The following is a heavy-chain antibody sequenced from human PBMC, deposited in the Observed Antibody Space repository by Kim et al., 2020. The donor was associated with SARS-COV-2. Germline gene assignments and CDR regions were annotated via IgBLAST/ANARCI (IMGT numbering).Heavy chain of an antibody. J-gene: IGHJ5*02. V-gene: IGHV4-31*03. D-gene: IGHD2-15*01. CDR3: ARVRPPPYHCSGGSCYSFDP. CDR1: GGSISSGGYY. Sequence: SETLSLTCTVSGGSISSGGYYWSWIRQHPGKGLEWIGYIYYSGSTYYNPSLKSRVTISVDTSKNQFSLKLSSVTAADTAVYYCARVRPPPYHCSGGSCYSFDPWGQGNLLTVSS. CDR2: IYYSGST.